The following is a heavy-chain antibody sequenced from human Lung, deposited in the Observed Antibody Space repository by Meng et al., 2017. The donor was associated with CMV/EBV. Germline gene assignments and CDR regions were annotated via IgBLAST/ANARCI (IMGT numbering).Heavy chain of an antibody. V-gene: IGHV3-21*01. CDR2: ISGSSSFT. J-gene: IGHJ4*02. CDR1: GFTFNTYT. D-gene: IGHD1-26*01. CDR3: ARQKGATLDCFDY. Sequence: GESLKISCAASGFTFNTYTMNWVRQAPGKGLEWVSSISGSSSFTYYADSVKGRFTISRDNAKNSLYLQMNSLRAEDTAVYYCARQKGATLDCFDYWGQGTLVTVSS.